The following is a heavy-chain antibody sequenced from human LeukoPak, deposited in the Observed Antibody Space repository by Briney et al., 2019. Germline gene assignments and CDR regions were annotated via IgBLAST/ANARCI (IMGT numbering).Heavy chain of an antibody. Sequence: SETLSLTCTVSGGSISSYYWSWIRQPPGKGLEWIGYIYYSGSTNYNPSLKSRVTISVDTPKNQFSLKLSSVTAADTAVYYCARDPADSSGWFDAFDIWGQGTMVTVSS. J-gene: IGHJ3*02. CDR2: IYYSGST. CDR1: GGSISSYY. CDR3: ARDPADSSGWFDAFDI. D-gene: IGHD6-19*01. V-gene: IGHV4-59*01.